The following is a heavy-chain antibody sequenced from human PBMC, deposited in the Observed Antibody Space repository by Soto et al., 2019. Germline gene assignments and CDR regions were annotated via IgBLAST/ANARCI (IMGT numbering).Heavy chain of an antibody. Sequence: EVQLVESGGGLVQPGGSLKLSCAASGFTFSGSAMHWVRQASGKGLEWVGRIRSKANSYATAYAASVKGRFTISRDHSKNTAYLQMNSLKTEDTAVYYCTSSALIDYYYYYGMDVWGQGTTVTVSS. V-gene: IGHV3-73*02. J-gene: IGHJ6*02. CDR2: IRSKANSYAT. D-gene: IGHD3-22*01. CDR1: GFTFSGSA. CDR3: TSSALIDYYYYYGMDV.